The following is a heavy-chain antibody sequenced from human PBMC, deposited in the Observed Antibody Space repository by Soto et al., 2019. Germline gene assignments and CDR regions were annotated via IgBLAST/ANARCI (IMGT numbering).Heavy chain of an antibody. CDR3: APHVSCSDSSCQYDAFAI. CDR1: GFTLSSHA. V-gene: IGHV3-23*01. J-gene: IGHJ3*02. CDR2: VTAAGGT. D-gene: IGHD2-15*01. Sequence: EVQVLESGGGLVQPGGSLRLSCEGSGFTLSSHAMTWIRQAPGKGPEWVSTVTAAGGTYYADSVKGRFAMSRDTSENTLYLQMNSLGAEDTAAYYCAPHVSCSDSSCQYDAFAIRGQGTMVTVSS.